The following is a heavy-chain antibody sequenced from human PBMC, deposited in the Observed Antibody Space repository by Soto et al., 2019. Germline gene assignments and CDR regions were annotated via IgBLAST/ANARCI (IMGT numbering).Heavy chain of an antibody. D-gene: IGHD6-19*01. CDR1: GFTFSSYS. J-gene: IGHJ4*02. CDR2: ISGSGGST. Sequence: GVSPRLSCAASGFTFSSYSMSWVRQAPGKGLEWVSAISGSGGSTYYADSVKGRFTISRDNSKNTLYLQMNSPRAEDTAVYYCAKVGRRQWLDRFDYWGQGTLVTVSS. V-gene: IGHV3-23*01. CDR3: AKVGRRQWLDRFDY.